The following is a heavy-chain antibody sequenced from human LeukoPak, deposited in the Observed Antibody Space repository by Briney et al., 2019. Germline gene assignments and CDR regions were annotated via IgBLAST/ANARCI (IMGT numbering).Heavy chain of an antibody. CDR3: TTVLGGYYYNVDY. Sequence: GGSLRLSCAASGFTFSNAWMSWVRQAPGKGLEWVGRIKSKTDGGTTDYAAPVKGRFTISRDDSKNTLYLQMNSLKTVDTAVYYCTTVLGGYYYNVDYWGQGTLVTVSS. V-gene: IGHV3-15*01. D-gene: IGHD3-22*01. J-gene: IGHJ4*02. CDR1: GFTFSNAW. CDR2: IKSKTDGGTT.